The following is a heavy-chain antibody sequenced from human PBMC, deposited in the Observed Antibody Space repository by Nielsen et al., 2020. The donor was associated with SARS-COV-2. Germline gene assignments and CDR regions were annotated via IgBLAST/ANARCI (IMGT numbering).Heavy chain of an antibody. CDR2: ISYDGSNK. V-gene: IGHV3-30-3*01. J-gene: IGHJ4*02. CDR1: GFTFSIYA. Sequence: GGSLRLSCAASGFTFSIYAMHWVRQAPGKGLEWVAVISYDGSNKYYADSVKGRFTISRYNSKNTLYLQMNSLRAEDTAVYYCAREWWLRGYFDYWGQGTLVTVSS. CDR3: AREWWLRGYFDY. D-gene: IGHD5-12*01.